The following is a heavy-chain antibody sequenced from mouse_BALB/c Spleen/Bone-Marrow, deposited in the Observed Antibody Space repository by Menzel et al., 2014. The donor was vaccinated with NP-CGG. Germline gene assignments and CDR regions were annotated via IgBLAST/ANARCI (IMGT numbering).Heavy chain of an antibody. CDR2: VDPANGNP. Sequence: VQLQQVGAEPVKSGASAKLSCTASGFNIKETYMHWVKQRPEQGPERIGRVDPANGNPKYDPKFQGKATITADPSSNPAYLQLSSLTSEDTAVYYCAAYYYGSSYGFAYWGQGTLVTVSA. V-gene: IGHV14-3*02. D-gene: IGHD1-1*01. CDR1: GFNIKETY. J-gene: IGHJ3*01. CDR3: AAYYYGSSYGFAY.